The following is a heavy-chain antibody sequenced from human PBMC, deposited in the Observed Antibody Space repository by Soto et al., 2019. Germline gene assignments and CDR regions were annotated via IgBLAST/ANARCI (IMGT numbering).Heavy chain of an antibody. D-gene: IGHD3-22*01. V-gene: IGHV3-33*01. J-gene: IGHJ4*02. CDR1: GFTFSRYG. CDR3: ARVFRPTYDNSGYHIGY. CDR2: IWNGGSNK. Sequence: PGESLKISCAASGFTFSRYGMHWVRQAPGKGLEWVAVIWNGGSNKDYADSVKGRFTISRDNSKNTLYLQMNSLRAEDTAIYYCARVFRPTYDNSGYHIGYWGQGSLVTVSS.